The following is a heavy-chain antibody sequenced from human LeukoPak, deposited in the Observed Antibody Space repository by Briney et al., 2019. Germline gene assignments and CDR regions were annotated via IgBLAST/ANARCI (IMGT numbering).Heavy chain of an antibody. CDR3: AGLGITIIGGV. D-gene: IGHD3-10*02. CDR2: ISSSGSTI. V-gene: IGHV3-48*03. CDR1: GFTFSSYE. Sequence: QPGGSLRLSCTASGFTFSSYEMNWVRQAPGKGLEWVSYISSSGSTIYYADSVKGRFTISRDNAKNSLYLQMNSLRAEDTAVYYCAGLGITIIGGVWGKGTTVTISS. J-gene: IGHJ6*04.